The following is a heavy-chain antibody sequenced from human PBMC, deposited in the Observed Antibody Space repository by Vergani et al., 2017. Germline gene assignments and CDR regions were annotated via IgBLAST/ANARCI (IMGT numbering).Heavy chain of an antibody. CDR3: ARVLVASSGYYLPDYFDY. J-gene: IGHJ4*02. CDR2: ISSSSSYI. Sequence: VQLVESGGGLVKPGGSLRLSCAASGFTFSSYSMNWVRQAPGKGLEWVSSISSSSSYIYYADSVKGRFTISRDNAKNSLYLQMNSLRAEDTAVYYCARVLVASSGYYLPDYFDYWGQGTLVTVSS. V-gene: IGHV3-21*01. CDR1: GFTFSSYS. D-gene: IGHD3-22*01.